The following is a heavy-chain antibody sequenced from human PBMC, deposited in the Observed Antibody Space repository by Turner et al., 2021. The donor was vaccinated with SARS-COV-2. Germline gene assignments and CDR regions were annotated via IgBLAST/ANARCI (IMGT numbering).Heavy chain of an antibody. V-gene: IGHV4-39*01. Sequence: QLQLQESGPGLVKPSETLSLTCSVSGGSISSSYYWGWIRQPPGKGPEWIGSVYYRGNTYYNPSLESRVTISVDTSNNQFSLKLNSVTAADTAVYYCARVKSTVTTYYYYYMDVWGKGTTVTVSS. J-gene: IGHJ6*03. CDR2: VYYRGNT. CDR1: GGSISSSYY. D-gene: IGHD4-4*01. CDR3: ARVKSTVTTYYYYYMDV.